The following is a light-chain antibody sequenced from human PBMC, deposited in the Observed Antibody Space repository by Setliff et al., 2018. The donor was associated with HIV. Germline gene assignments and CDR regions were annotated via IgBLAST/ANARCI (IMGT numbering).Light chain of an antibody. CDR3: SSYPTDGTLV. CDR1: SSDIGGYHY. CDR2: EVT. V-gene: IGLV2-14*01. J-gene: IGLJ1*01. Sequence: QSALAQPASVSGSPGQSITISFTGSSSDIGGYHYVSWYQQHPANAPKLFIYEVTNRPSGISSRFSGSKSGNAASLTISGLQPEDEADYYCSSYPTDGTLVFGRGTKVTVL.